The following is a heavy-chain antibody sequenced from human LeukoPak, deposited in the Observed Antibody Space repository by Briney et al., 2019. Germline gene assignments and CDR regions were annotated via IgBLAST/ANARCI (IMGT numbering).Heavy chain of an antibody. D-gene: IGHD2-15*01. V-gene: IGHV4-34*01. CDR1: GGSFSGYH. J-gene: IGHJ4*02. Sequence: PSETLSLTCAVYGGSFSGYHWSWICQPPGKGLEWIGEINHSGSTNNNPSLKSRVTISVDTSKNQFSLKLSSVTAADTAVYYCARGLSAIVYWGQGTLVTVSS. CDR3: ARGLSAIVY. CDR2: INHSGST.